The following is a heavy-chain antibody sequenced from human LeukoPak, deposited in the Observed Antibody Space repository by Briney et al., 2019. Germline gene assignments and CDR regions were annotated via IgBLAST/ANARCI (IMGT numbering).Heavy chain of an antibody. CDR2: IYYSGNT. D-gene: IGHD3-10*01. Sequence: SETLSLTCTVSGGSISSSSYYWGWIRQPPGKGLEWIGNIYYSGNTYYNPSLKSRVTISVDTSKNQFSLKLSSVTAADTAVYYCARYYYGSVSYYYFDYWGQGTLVTVSS. J-gene: IGHJ4*02. CDR1: GGSISSSSYY. V-gene: IGHV4-39*01. CDR3: ARYYYGSVSYYYFDY.